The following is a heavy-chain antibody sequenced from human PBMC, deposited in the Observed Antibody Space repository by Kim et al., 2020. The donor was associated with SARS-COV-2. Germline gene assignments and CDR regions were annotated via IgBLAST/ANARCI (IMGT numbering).Heavy chain of an antibody. J-gene: IGHJ2*01. D-gene: IGHD2-21*01. V-gene: IGHV3-74*01. CDR3: ARDRGIVSHDWYFDL. Sequence: ADSVEGRFTISRDNGKNTVYLQINSLTSDDTGFYYCARDRGIVSHDWYFDLWGRGTLVTVSS.